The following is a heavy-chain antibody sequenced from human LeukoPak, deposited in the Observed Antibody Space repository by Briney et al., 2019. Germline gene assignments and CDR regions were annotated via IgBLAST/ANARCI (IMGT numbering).Heavy chain of an antibody. CDR1: GGSFSGYY. V-gene: IGHV4-34*01. D-gene: IGHD7-27*01. Sequence: SETLSLTCAVYGGSFSGYYWSWIRQPPGKGLEWIGEINHSGSTNYNPSLKSRVTISVDTSKNQFSLKLSSLTAADTAVYYCARRKLGNDYWGQGTLVNVSS. CDR3: ARRKLGNDY. J-gene: IGHJ4*02. CDR2: INHSGST.